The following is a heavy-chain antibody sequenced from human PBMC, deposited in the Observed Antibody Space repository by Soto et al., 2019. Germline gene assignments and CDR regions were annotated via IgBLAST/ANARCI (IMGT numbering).Heavy chain of an antibody. CDR3: TTESLFTQMLVRFDF. CDR2: IKSKTDGGTT. D-gene: IGHD3-10*02. J-gene: IGHJ4*01. V-gene: IGHV3-15*07. CDR1: GFSFSSAW. Sequence: EVQLVESGGGLVKPGGSLRLSCAASGFSFSSAWINWVRQTPEKGLEWVGRIKSKTDGGTTDFAARVKDRFAISRDDSRDIMYMQSTSLKTEDTGVYYCTTESLFTQMLVRFDFWGLGTLVTVSS.